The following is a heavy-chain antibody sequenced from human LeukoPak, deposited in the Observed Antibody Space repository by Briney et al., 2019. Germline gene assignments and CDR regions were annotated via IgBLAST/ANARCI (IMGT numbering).Heavy chain of an antibody. CDR3: ATSITVAASYFDY. V-gene: IGHV3-9*01. J-gene: IGHJ4*02. CDR1: GFTFEDYA. Sequence: GRSLRLSCAASGFTFEDYAMHWVRQVPGKGLEWVSGISWNSGNIGYADSVKGRFTISRDNAKNSLYLQMNSLRAEDTALYYCATSITVAASYFDYWGQGTLVTVSS. CDR2: ISWNSGNI. D-gene: IGHD6-19*01.